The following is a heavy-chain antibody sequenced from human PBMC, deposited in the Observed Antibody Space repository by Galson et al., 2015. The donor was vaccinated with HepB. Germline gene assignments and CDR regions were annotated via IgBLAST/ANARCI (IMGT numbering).Heavy chain of an antibody. J-gene: IGHJ6*02. V-gene: IGHV5-10-1*01. D-gene: IGHD6-19*01. CDR3: ARREIAVAGKTYYYYGMDV. Sequence: QSGAEVKKPGESLRISCKGSGYTFTSYWITWVRQMPGKGLEWMGRIDPSDSYTNYSPSFQGHVTISADKSISTAYLQWSSLKASDTAIYYCARREIAVAGKTYYYYGMDVWGQGTTVTVSS. CDR2: IDPSDSYT. CDR1: GYTFTSYW.